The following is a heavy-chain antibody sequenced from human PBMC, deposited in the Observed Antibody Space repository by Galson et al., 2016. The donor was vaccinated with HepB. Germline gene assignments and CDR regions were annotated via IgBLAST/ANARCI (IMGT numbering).Heavy chain of an antibody. D-gene: IGHD1-1*01. V-gene: IGHV3-15*01. CDR2: IRSQTDGATT. CDR3: TTGDGGYQVPMRWGNDH. J-gene: IGHJ1*01. CDR1: GLTFKYVW. Sequence: SLRLSCAASGLTFKYVWMSWVRQAPEKGLEWVGRIRSQTDGATTHYAAPVSGRFTISRDDTKSTLYLDMSSLESGDTAMYYCTTGDGGYQVPMRWGNDHWGPGTLFIVSS.